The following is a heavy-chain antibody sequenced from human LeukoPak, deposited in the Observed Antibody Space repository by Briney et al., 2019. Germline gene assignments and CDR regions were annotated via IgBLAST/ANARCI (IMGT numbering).Heavy chain of an antibody. V-gene: IGHV4-59*08. J-gene: IGHJ4*02. CDR2: IYYSGST. CDR3: ARLNWDYYFDY. D-gene: IGHD1-7*01. CDR1: GGSISSYY. Sequence: SETLSLTCTVSGGSISSYYWSWLRQPPGKGLEWIGYIYYSGSTNYNPSLKSRVTISVDTSKNQFSLKLSSVTAADTAVYYCARLNWDYYFDYWGQGTPVTVSS.